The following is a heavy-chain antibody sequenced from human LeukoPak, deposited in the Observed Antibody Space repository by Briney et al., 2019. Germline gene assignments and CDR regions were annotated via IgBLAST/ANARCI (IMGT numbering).Heavy chain of an antibody. D-gene: IGHD3/OR15-3a*01. CDR2: INSDGTTT. CDR1: RFSFSNSW. CDR3: ASDPYLANFWTGYPHY. J-gene: IGHJ4*02. V-gene: IGHV3-74*01. Sequence: GGSLRLSRAASRFSFSNSWMHWVRQAPGKGLVWVSRINSDGTTTYYADSVKGRFTISRDNAKNTLFLQMNSLRPEDTALYYCASDPYLANFWTGYPHYWGQGTLVTVSS.